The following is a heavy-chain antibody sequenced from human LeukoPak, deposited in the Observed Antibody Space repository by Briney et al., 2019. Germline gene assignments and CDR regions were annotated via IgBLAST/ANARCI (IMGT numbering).Heavy chain of an antibody. CDR3: ARDERYDSSGYPFDY. D-gene: IGHD3-22*01. J-gene: IGHJ4*02. CDR1: GYTFTDYY. Sequence: ASVKVSCKTSGYTFTDYYIHWVRQVPGQGPEWMGWINPYSGGTNYSQRFQGRVTMTRDTSISTAYMELSRLRSDDTAVYYCARDERYDSSGYPFDYWGQGTLVTVSS. CDR2: INPYSGGT. V-gene: IGHV1-2*02.